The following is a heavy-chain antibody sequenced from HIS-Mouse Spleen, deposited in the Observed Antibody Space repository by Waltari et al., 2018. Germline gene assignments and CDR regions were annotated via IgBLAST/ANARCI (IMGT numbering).Heavy chain of an antibody. J-gene: IGHJ4*02. CDR1: GFPFSSYG. CDR2: ISYDGSNK. Sequence: QVQLVESGGGVVQPGRSLRLSCAASGFPFSSYGMHWVRQAPGKGREWVAVISYDGSNKYYADSVKGRFTISRDNSKNTLYLQMNSLRAEDTAVYYCAKASSGWLDYWGQGTLVTVSS. D-gene: IGHD6-19*01. CDR3: AKASSGWLDY. V-gene: IGHV3-30*18.